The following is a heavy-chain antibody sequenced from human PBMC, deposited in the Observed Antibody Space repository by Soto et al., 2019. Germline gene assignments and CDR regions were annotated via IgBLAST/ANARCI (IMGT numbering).Heavy chain of an antibody. CDR2: IKSKTDGGTT. D-gene: IGHD3-22*01. J-gene: IGHJ4*02. Sequence: GGSLRLSCAASGFTFSNAWMSWVRQAPGKGLEWVGRIKSKTDGGTTDYAAPVKGRFTISRDDSKNTLYLQMNSLKTEDTAVYYYTTEPSYYYYDSSGYYFDYWGQGTLVTVSS. V-gene: IGHV3-15*01. CDR3: TTEPSYYYYDSSGYYFDY. CDR1: GFTFSNAW.